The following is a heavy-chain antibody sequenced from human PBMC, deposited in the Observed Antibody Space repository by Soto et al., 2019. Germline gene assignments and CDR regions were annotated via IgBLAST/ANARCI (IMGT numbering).Heavy chain of an antibody. J-gene: IGHJ4*02. CDR2: ISGSGSST. CDR1: GFTFSNYA. V-gene: IGHV3-23*01. CDR3: AKDQRGFSSAARMDY. D-gene: IGHD6-25*01. Sequence: EVHLLESGGGLVQPGGSLRLSCAASGFTFSNYAMSWVRQAPGKGLEWVSSISGSGSSTFYADSVKGRFTISRDKSTSTLYLQRNSLRAEDTAIYYCAKDQRGFSSAARMDYWGQGTLVTVSS.